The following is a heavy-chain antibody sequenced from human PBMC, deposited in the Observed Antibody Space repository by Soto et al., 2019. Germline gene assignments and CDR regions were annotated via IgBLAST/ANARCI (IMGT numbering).Heavy chain of an antibody. V-gene: IGHV1-2*02. J-gene: IGHJ4*02. Sequence: GASEKVSCKASGYTFSDYYIHWVRQAPGQGLEWMGWINPNSGGTKYAPKFQGGVTMTRDTSITTAYMELSRLRSGDTAVYYCAREPATAKPEGVDFWGQGTLVTVSS. D-gene: IGHD1-1*01. CDR3: AREPATAKPEGVDF. CDR1: GYTFSDYY. CDR2: INPNSGGT.